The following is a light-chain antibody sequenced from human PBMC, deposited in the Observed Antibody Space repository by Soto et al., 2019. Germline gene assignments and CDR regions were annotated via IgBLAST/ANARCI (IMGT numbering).Light chain of an antibody. V-gene: IGKV3-20*01. CDR2: GAS. J-gene: IGKJ2*01. CDR1: QSVSSNY. Sequence: EIVLTQSPGTLSLSPGERATLSCRASQSVSSNYLAWYQQKPGQAPRLLIYGASARATGSPDRFSGSGSGTDFTLTISRLEPEDFAVYYCQQYGSSPLYTFGQGTKLEIK. CDR3: QQYGSSPLYT.